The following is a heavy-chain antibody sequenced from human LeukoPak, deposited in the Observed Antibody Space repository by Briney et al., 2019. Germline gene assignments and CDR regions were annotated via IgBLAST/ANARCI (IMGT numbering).Heavy chain of an antibody. Sequence: GGSLRLSCAASGFIFSSYWMSWVRQAPGKGLEWVANIKQDGSDKYYLTSVRGRFTISRDNAKNSLFLQMNSLRVEDTAVYYCARDPVWGQGTTVTVSS. V-gene: IGHV3-7*03. CDR3: ARDPV. CDR1: GFIFSSYW. J-gene: IGHJ6*02. CDR2: IKQDGSDK.